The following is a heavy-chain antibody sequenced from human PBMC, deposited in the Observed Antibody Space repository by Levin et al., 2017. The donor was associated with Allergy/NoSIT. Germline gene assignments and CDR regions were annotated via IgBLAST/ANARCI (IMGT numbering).Heavy chain of an antibody. CDR2: IRNKAHGGTT. Sequence: GESLKISCTGSGFTFGDYAMSWVRQAPGKGLEWVGFIRNKAHGGTTDYAASVKGRLTISRDDSKSIAYLQMNSLKTEDTAVYFCARGGQPNYDYNWVRYRDGYLDYWGQGTLVTVSS. J-gene: IGHJ4*02. D-gene: IGHD3-16*02. CDR3: ARGGQPNYDYNWVRYRDGYLDY. CDR1: GFTFGDYA. V-gene: IGHV3-49*04.